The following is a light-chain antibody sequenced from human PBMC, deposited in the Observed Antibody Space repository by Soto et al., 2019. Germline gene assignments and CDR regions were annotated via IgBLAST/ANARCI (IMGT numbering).Light chain of an antibody. CDR3: QTWGSGNHVV. CDR2: LYVDDSH. CDR1: SGHSSYA. Sequence: QLVLTQSPSASASLGASVKLTCTLSSGHSSYAIAWHQVKSEKGPHFLMKLYVDDSHRKGDGIPDRFSGSSSGSERYLTISSLQSDDEADYYCQTWGSGNHVVFGGGTKVTVL. J-gene: IGLJ2*01. V-gene: IGLV4-69*01.